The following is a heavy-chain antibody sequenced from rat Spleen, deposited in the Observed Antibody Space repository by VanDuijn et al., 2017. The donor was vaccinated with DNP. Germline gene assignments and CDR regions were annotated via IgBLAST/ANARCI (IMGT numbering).Heavy chain of an antibody. CDR1: GFSFSDYA. J-gene: IGHJ1*01. CDR2: IVYDGSSS. V-gene: IGHV5-17*01. Sequence: EVQLVESGGGLVQPGNSLKLSCAASGFSFSDYAMAWVRQAPKKGLEWVATIVYDGSSSYYGDSVTGRFTISRDNAKSTLYLQMDSLRSEETATYYCARHEGFYWYFDFWGPGTMVTVSS. D-gene: IGHD3-7*01. CDR3: ARHEGFYWYFDF.